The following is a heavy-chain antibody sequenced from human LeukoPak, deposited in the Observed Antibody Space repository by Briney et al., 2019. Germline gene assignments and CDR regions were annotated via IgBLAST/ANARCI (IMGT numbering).Heavy chain of an antibody. CDR2: INWDGGST. CDR3: TATRDKYVWGSYLSDH. V-gene: IGHV3-43D*04. J-gene: IGHJ4*02. Sequence: GGSLRLSCAASGFTFDDYAMHWVRQAPGKGLEWVSLINWDGGSTYYADSVKGRFTISRDNSKNSLYLQTNSLRAEDTALYYCTATRDKYVWGSYLSDHWGQGTLVTVSS. D-gene: IGHD3-16*02. CDR1: GFTFDDYA.